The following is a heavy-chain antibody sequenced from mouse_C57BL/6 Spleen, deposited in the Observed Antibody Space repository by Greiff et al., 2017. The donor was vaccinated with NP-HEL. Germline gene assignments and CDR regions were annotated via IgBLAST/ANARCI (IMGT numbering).Heavy chain of an antibody. J-gene: IGHJ4*01. CDR3: ARRGKVVAREDYYAREY. CDR1: GYTFTSYW. CDR2: IAPSASYT. Sequence: QVQLQQPGAELVMPGASVKLSCKASGYTFTSYWMHWVKQRPGQGLEWIGEIAPSASYTNYNQKFKGKSTLTVDKSSSTAYMQLSSLTSEDSAVYYCARRGKVVAREDYYAREYWGKGTSVTVAS. V-gene: IGHV1-69*01. D-gene: IGHD1-1*01.